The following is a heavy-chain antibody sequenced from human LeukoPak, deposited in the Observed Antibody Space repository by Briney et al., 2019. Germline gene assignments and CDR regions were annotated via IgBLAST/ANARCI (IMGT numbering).Heavy chain of an antibody. V-gene: IGHV4-59*01. CDR1: GGSISSYY. Sequence: SETLSLTCTVSGGSISSYYWSWIRQPPGKGLEWIGYIYYSGSTNYNPSLKSRVTISVDTSKNQFSLKLSSVTAADTAVYYCARQDPLYYYGMDVWGQGTTVTVSS. CDR2: IYYSGST. J-gene: IGHJ6*02. CDR3: ARQDPLYYYGMDV.